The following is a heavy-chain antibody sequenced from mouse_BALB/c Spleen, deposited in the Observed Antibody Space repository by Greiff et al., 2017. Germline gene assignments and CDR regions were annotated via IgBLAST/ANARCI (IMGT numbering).Heavy chain of an antibody. J-gene: IGHJ3*01. D-gene: IGHD1-1*01. CDR3: ARRYYYGSSDGFAY. CDR2: ILPGSGST. V-gene: IGHV1-9*01. CDR1: GYTFSSYW. Sequence: VKLQQSGAELMKPGASVKISCKATGYTFSSYWIEWVKQRPGHGLEWIGEILPGSGSTNYNEKFKGKATFTADTSSNTAYMQLSSLTSEDSAVYFCARRYYYGSSDGFAYWGEGTLGTVSA.